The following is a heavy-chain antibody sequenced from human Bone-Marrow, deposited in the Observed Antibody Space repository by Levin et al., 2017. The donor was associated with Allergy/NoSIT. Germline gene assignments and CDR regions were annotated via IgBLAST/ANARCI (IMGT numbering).Heavy chain of an antibody. CDR2: IWNDGSKR. CDR1: GFTFSSYG. D-gene: IGHD4-17*01. J-gene: IGHJ1*01. Sequence: GESLKISCAASGFTFSSYGMHWVRQAPGKGLEWVAFIWNDGSKRHYLDSVKGRFTISRDNSKNTLYLQMNSLTVDDTAVYYCATSQDHGDYTPLQPWGQGTLVTVSA. V-gene: IGHV3-30*02. CDR3: ATSQDHGDYTPLQP.